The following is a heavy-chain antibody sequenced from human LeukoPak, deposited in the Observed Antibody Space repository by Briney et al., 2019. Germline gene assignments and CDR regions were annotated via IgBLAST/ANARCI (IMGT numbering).Heavy chain of an antibody. CDR1: GGTFSSYA. J-gene: IGHJ6*03. Sequence: ASVKVPCKASGGTFSSYAISWVRQAPGQGLEWMGIINPSGGSTRYAQKFQGRVTMTRDMSTSTVYMELSSLRSEDTAVYYCARGGLYGDYDYYYYIDVWGKGTTVTVSS. V-gene: IGHV1-46*01. CDR3: ARGGLYGDYDYYYYIDV. D-gene: IGHD4-17*01. CDR2: INPSGGST.